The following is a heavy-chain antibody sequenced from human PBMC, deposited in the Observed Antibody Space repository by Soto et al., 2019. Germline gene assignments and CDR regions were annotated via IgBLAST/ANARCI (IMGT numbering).Heavy chain of an antibody. Sequence: LRLSCAASGFTVSSNYMSWVRQAPGKGLEWVSVIYSGGSTYYADSVKGRFTISRDDSKNTLYLQMNSLKTEDTAVYYCTTLTMILVHLDDWGPGTLVTVSS. CDR1: GFTVSSNY. CDR3: TTLTMILVHLDD. CDR2: IYSGGST. J-gene: IGHJ4*02. V-gene: IGHV3-66*04. D-gene: IGHD3-22*01.